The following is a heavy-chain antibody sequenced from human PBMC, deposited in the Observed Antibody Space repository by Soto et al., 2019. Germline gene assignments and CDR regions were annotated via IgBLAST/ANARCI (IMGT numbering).Heavy chain of an antibody. V-gene: IGHV1-3*01. CDR1: GYTFTSYA. Sequence: ASVKVSCKASGYTFTSYAMHWVRQAPGQRLEWMGWINAGNGNTKYSQKFQGRVTITRDTSASTAYMELSSLRDEDTSVYYCARGVLSSSSFFDYWGQGTLVTVSS. CDR2: INAGNGNT. CDR3: ARGVLSSSSFFDY. J-gene: IGHJ4*02. D-gene: IGHD6-6*01.